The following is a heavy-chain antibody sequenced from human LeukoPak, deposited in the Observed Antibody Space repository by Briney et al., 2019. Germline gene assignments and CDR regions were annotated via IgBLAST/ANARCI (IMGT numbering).Heavy chain of an antibody. J-gene: IGHJ4*02. Sequence: PGGSLRLSCAASGFTFSSYGMHWVRQAPGKGLEWVAFIWYDGSNKYYADSVKGRFTISRDNSKNTLYLQMNSLRAEDTAVYYCARDRNYGGNSGFGYYFDYWGQGTLVTVSS. D-gene: IGHD4-23*01. V-gene: IGHV3-33*01. CDR1: GFTFSSYG. CDR3: ARDRNYGGNSGFGYYFDY. CDR2: IWYDGSNK.